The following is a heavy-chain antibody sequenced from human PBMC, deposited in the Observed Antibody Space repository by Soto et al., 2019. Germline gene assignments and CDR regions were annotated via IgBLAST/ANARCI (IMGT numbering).Heavy chain of an antibody. CDR2: INHSGST. D-gene: IGHD6-19*01. CDR1: GGSFSGYY. Sequence: SETLSLTCAVYGGSFSGYYWSWIRQPPGKGLEWIGEINHSGSTNYNPSLKSRVTISVDTSKNEFSLRLSSVTAADTAVYFCARSVAVPGAHIDYWGQGTQVTVSS. V-gene: IGHV4-34*01. CDR3: ARSVAVPGAHIDY. J-gene: IGHJ4*02.